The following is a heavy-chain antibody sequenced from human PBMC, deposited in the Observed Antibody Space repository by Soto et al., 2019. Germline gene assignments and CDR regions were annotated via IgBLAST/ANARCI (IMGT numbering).Heavy chain of an antibody. CDR1: GFTFSSYG. V-gene: IGHV3-30*18. Sequence: QVQLVESGGGVVQPGRSLRLSCAASGFTFSSYGMHWVRQAPGKGLEWVAVISYDGSNKYYADSVKGRFTISRDNSKNPLYLQMNSLRAEDTAVYYCAKEDYGDYSDYYYGMDVWGQGTTVTVSS. J-gene: IGHJ6*02. CDR2: ISYDGSNK. D-gene: IGHD4-17*01. CDR3: AKEDYGDYSDYYYGMDV.